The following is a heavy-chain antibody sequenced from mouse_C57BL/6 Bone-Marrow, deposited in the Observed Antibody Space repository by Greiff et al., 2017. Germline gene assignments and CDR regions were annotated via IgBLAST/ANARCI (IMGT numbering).Heavy chain of an antibody. CDR2: IHPNSGST. V-gene: IGHV1-64*01. CDR3: ATYYSNYLAWFAY. D-gene: IGHD2-5*01. CDR1: GYAFSSYW. J-gene: IGHJ3*01. Sequence: QVQLKESGAELVKPGASVKISCKASGYAFSSYWMNWVKQRPGQGLEWIGMIHPNSGSTNYNEKFKSKATLTVDKSYSTAYMQLSSLTSEDSAVYYCATYYSNYLAWFAYWGQGTLVTVSA.